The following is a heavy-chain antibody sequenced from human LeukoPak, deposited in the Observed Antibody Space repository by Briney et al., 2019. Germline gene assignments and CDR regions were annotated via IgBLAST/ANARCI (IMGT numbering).Heavy chain of an antibody. CDR1: GFSLSTSGVG. J-gene: IGHJ4*02. Sequence: SGPTLVNPTQTLTLTCTFSGFSLSTSGVGVGWIRQPPGKALEWLALIYWNDDKRYSPYLKSRLTITKDTSKNQVVLTMTNMDPVDTATYYCAHMYYDFWSGGYFDYWGQGTLVTVSS. CDR2: IYWNDDK. CDR3: AHMYYDFWSGGYFDY. V-gene: IGHV2-5*01. D-gene: IGHD3-3*01.